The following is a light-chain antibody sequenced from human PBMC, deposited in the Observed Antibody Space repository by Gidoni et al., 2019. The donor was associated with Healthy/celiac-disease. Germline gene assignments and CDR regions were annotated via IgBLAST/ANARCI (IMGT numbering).Light chain of an antibody. V-gene: IGKV1-5*03. CDR1: QSISSW. CDR2: KAS. J-gene: IGKJ2*01. Sequence: DTQMTQSPSTLSASVGDRVTITCRASQSISSWLAWYQQKPGKAPKLLIYKASSLESGVPSRFSGSGSGTEVTLTISSLQPDDFATYYCQQYNSYXYTFGQGTKLEIK. CDR3: QQYNSYXYT.